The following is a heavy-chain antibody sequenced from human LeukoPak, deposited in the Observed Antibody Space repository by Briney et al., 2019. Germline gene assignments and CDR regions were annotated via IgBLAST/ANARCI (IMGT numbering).Heavy chain of an antibody. CDR2: INHSGST. V-gene: IGHV4-34*01. CDR1: GGSFSGYY. J-gene: IGHJ4*02. Sequence: SETLSLTCAVYGGSFSGYYWSWIRQPPGKGLEWIGEINHSGSTNYNPSLKSRVTISVDTSKNQFSLKLSSVTAADTAVYYCARGRRRFGELDYWGQGTLVTVSS. D-gene: IGHD3-10*01. CDR3: ARGRRRFGELDY.